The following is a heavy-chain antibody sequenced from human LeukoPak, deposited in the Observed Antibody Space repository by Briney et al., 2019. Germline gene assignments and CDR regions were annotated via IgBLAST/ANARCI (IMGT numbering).Heavy chain of an antibody. CDR3: ASDVGDSGGGSGLGY. J-gene: IGHJ4*02. D-gene: IGHD5-12*01. Sequence: GGSLRLSCAASGFTFSSYSMNWVRQAPGKGLEWVSSISSSSSYIYYADSVKGRFTISRDNAKNSLYLQMNSLRAEDTAVYYCASDVGDSGGGSGLGYWGQGTLVTVSS. CDR1: GFTFSSYS. CDR2: ISSSSSYI. V-gene: IGHV3-21*01.